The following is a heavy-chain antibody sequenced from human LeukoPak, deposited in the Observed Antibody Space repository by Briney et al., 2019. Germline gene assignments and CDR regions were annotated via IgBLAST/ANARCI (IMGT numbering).Heavy chain of an antibody. CDR1: GFTFSSYA. J-gene: IGHJ5*02. Sequence: GGSLRLSCAASGFTFSSYAMSWVRQAPGKRLEWVSAISGSGGSTYYADSVKGRFTISRDSSKNTLYLQMNSLRAEDTAVYYCAKGRGYSYNKSFDPWGQGTLVTVSS. CDR2: ISGSGGST. V-gene: IGHV3-23*01. CDR3: AKGRGYSYNKSFDP. D-gene: IGHD5-18*01.